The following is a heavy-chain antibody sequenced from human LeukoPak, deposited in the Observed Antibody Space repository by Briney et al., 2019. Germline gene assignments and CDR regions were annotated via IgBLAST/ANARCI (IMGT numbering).Heavy chain of an antibody. CDR1: GGSFSGYY. J-gene: IGHJ4*02. CDR3: ARHSQANILTGSLDY. CDR2: INHSGST. V-gene: IGHV4-34*01. Sequence: SETLSLTCAVYGGSFSGYYWSWIRQPPGKGLEWIGEINHSGSTNYNPSLKSRVTISVDTSKNQFSLKLSSVTAADTAVYYCARHSQANILTGSLDYWGQGTLVTVSS. D-gene: IGHD3-9*01.